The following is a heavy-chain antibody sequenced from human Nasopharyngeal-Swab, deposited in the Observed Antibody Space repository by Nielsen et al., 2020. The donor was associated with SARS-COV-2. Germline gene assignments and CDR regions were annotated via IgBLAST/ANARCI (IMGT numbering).Heavy chain of an antibody. CDR3: ARMTRDDYGIGY. CDR2: IGWDDDK. D-gene: IGHD5-24*01. Sequence: WIRQPPGKALEWLAPIGWDDDKNYCTSLKTRLTISNDNYKNQVVLTKTNMDPVDTATYYCARMTRDDYGIGYWGQGTLVTVSS. V-gene: IGHV2-70*01. J-gene: IGHJ4*02.